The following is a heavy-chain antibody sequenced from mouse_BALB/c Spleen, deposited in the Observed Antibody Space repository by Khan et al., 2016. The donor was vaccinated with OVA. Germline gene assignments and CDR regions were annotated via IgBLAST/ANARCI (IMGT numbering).Heavy chain of an antibody. CDR1: GFSLTNYG. D-gene: IGHD2-10*01. CDR2: IWSDGST. J-gene: IGHJ4*01. V-gene: IGHV2-6-1*01. CDR3: AVQPYYHYNIMDF. Sequence: QVQLKESGPGLAAPSQSLSITCTISGFSLTNYGVHWVRQPPGKGLEWLVVIWSDGSTTYNSALYSRLTITKDKSQSQVFLIVNNLQTDDTANTFFAVQPYYHYNIMDFWGQGTSVTVSS.